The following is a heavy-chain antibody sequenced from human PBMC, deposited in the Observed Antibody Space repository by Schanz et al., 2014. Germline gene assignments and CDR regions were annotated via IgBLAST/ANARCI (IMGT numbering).Heavy chain of an antibody. V-gene: IGHV3-48*04. CDR3: AGAVATIRADSFDI. CDR1: GFTFSSYA. CDR2: ISGSGGDSV. J-gene: IGHJ3*02. Sequence: VQLVESGGGVVQPGGSLRLSCAGSGFTFSSYAMSWVRQTPGKGLEWLSHISGSGGDSVDYADSVKGRFTISRDNAKNSLYLQMNSLRAEDTAVYYCAGAVATIRADSFDIWGQGTMVAVSS. D-gene: IGHD5-12*01.